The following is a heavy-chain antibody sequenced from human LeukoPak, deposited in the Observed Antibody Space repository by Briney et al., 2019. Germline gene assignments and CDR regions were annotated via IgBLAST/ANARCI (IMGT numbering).Heavy chain of an antibody. D-gene: IGHD4/OR15-4a*01. J-gene: IGHJ4*02. V-gene: IGHV1-8*01. CDR2: MNPNSGNT. Sequence: ASVKVSCKASGYTFTSYDINWVRQATGQGLEWMGWMNPNSGNTGYAQKFQGRVTMTRDTSTSTVYMELSSLRSEDTAVYYCARSGRSMVPLDYWGQGALVTVSS. CDR1: GYTFTSYD. CDR3: ARSGRSMVPLDY.